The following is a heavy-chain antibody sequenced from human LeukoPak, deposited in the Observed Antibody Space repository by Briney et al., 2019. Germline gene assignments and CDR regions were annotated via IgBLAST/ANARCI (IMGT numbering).Heavy chain of an antibody. CDR3: AREIQRSSCMDV. V-gene: IGHV1-69*06. CDR2: IIPIFGTG. J-gene: IGHJ6*03. CDR1: GGNFNTYA. Sequence: ASVKVSCKASGGNFNTYAISWVRQAPGQGLEWMGGIIPIFGTGNYAQKFQGRVTITADKSTSTAYMELSSLRSEDTAVYYCAREIQRSSCMDVWGKGTTVTVSS. D-gene: IGHD4-17*01.